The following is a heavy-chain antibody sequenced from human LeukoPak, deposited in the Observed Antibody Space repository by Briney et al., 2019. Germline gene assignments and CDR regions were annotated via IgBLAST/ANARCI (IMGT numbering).Heavy chain of an antibody. CDR1: GGSISSYY. J-gene: IGHJ5*02. CDR3: AREGGAAAGSPEEWFDP. V-gene: IGHV4-4*07. Sequence: SETLSLTCTVSGGSISSYYWSWIRQPAGKGLEWIGRIYTSGSTYYNPSLKSRVTISVDTSKNQFSLKLSSVTAADTAVYYCAREGGAAAGSPEEWFDPWGQGTLVTVSS. CDR2: IYTSGST. D-gene: IGHD6-13*01.